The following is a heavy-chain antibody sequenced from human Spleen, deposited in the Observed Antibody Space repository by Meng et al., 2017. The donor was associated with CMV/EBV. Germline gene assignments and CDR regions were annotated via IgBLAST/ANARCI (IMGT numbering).Heavy chain of an antibody. CDR3: ARMRGSGSEDY. CDR2: TYYTGA. D-gene: IGHD3-10*01. J-gene: IGHJ4*02. Sequence: LTCTVSGGSIKNPECYWSGNRHQPGKGLEWLGYTYYTGAYYNPSLASRIFLSLDSSNNRYSLTLRSVTAADTALYYCARMRGSGSEDYWGPGTLVTVSS. CDR1: GGSIKNPECY. V-gene: IGHV4-31*03.